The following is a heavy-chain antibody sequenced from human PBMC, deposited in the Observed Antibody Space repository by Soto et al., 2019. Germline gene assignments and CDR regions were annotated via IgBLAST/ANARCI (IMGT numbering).Heavy chain of an antibody. CDR1: GDSVSSNSAA. V-gene: IGHV6-1*01. Sequence: QVQLQQSGPGLVKPSQTLSLTCAISGDSVSSNSAAWNWIRQSPSRGLEWLGRTSYRSKWDHDYAVSVKSRININADTYKNQFALQLNSVTPEDTAVYYCARGGGNGMDVWGQGTTVTVSS. CDR2: TSYRSKWDH. CDR3: ARGGGNGMDV. J-gene: IGHJ6*02. D-gene: IGHD3-3*01.